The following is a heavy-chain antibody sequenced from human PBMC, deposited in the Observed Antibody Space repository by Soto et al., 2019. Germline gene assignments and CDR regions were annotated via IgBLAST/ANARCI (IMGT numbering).Heavy chain of an antibody. V-gene: IGHV3-21*01. J-gene: IGHJ4*02. Sequence: GGSLRLSCAASGFTFSSYSMNWVRQAPGKGLEWVSSISSSSSYIYYADSVKGRFTISRDNAKNSLYLQMNSLRAEDTAVYYCARDPLGYCSGGSCYSRYYFDYWGQGTLVTVSS. CDR1: GFTFSSYS. D-gene: IGHD2-15*01. CDR2: ISSSSSYI. CDR3: ARDPLGYCSGGSCYSRYYFDY.